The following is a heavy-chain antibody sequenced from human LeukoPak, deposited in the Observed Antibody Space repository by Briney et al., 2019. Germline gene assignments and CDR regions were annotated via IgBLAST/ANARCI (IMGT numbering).Heavy chain of an antibody. Sequence: SETLSLTCTVSGGSISSYYWSWIRQPPGKGLEWIGYIYYSGSTNYNPSLKSRVTISVDTSKNQFSLKLSSVTAADTAVYYCAREHGDYPDDAFGIWGQGTMVTVSS. J-gene: IGHJ3*02. V-gene: IGHV4-59*01. CDR3: AREHGDYPDDAFGI. D-gene: IGHD4-17*01. CDR1: GGSISSYY. CDR2: IYYSGST.